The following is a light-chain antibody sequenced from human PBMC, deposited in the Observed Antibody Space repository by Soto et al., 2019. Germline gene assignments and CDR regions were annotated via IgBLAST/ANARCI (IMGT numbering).Light chain of an antibody. Sequence: DIQMTQSPSSVSASVGDRVTITCGASQDISSWVGWYQQRPGKDPKLLIYKASTLKSWVPSRFSGSGSGTEFTLTISSLQPDDFATYYCQHYNSYSEAFGQGTKLDIK. J-gene: IGKJ1*01. CDR1: QDISSW. CDR2: KAS. CDR3: QHYNSYSEA. V-gene: IGKV1-5*03.